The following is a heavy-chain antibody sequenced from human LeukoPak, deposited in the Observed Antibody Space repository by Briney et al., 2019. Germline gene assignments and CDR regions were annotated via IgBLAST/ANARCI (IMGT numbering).Heavy chain of an antibody. CDR1: GFTFSNAW. Sequence: GGSLRLSCAASGFTFSNAWMSWVRQIPGKGLEWVGHIKSRTDGGTTDYAAPVKGRFTISRDDSKNTVYLQMNSLKTEDSAVYFCATEFYSNGYNFWGQGTLVIVSS. V-gene: IGHV3-15*01. D-gene: IGHD5-24*01. CDR2: IKSRTDGGTT. CDR3: ATEFYSNGYNF. J-gene: IGHJ4*02.